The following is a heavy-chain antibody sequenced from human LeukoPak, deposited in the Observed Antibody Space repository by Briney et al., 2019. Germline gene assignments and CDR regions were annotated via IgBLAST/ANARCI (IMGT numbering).Heavy chain of an antibody. CDR2: IHGAGGSA. Sequence: GGSLRLSCAASGFTFRNYAMSWVRQIPGKGLEWVSSIHGAGGSAYYADSVKGRLTISRDDSKSTLFLQMNSLRAEDTAMYFCAKDAVAMNGLFDWFDPWGQGTLVTVSS. J-gene: IGHJ5*02. D-gene: IGHD2-21*01. CDR1: GFTFRNYA. CDR3: AKDAVAMNGLFDWFDP. V-gene: IGHV3-23*01.